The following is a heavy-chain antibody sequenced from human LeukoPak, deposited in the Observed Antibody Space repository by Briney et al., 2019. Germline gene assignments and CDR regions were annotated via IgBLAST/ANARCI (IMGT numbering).Heavy chain of an antibody. V-gene: IGHV1-46*01. CDR2: INPSGGST. CDR3: ARAAYYDSSGYYYGALYFDY. Sequence: ASAKVSCKASGYTFTSYYMHWVRQAPGQGLEWMGIINPSGGSTSYAQKFQGRVTMTRDTSTSTVYMELSSLRSEDTAVYYCARAAYYDSSGYYYGALYFDYWGQGTLVTVSS. CDR1: GYTFTSYY. J-gene: IGHJ4*02. D-gene: IGHD3-22*01.